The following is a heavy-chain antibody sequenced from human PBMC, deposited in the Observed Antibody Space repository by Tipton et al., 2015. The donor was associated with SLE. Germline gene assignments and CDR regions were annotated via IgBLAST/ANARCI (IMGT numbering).Heavy chain of an antibody. Sequence: SLRLSCAASGFTFSTHAMTWVRQAPGKGLEWVSVISGSDSDTYHAESVKGRFTISRDTSKNTLYLQMKSLRVEDTAVYYCATGQQWLDTYDYWGQGTLVTVSS. V-gene: IGHV3-23*01. CDR1: GFTFSTHA. J-gene: IGHJ4*02. CDR3: ATGQQWLDTYDY. CDR2: ISGSDSDT. D-gene: IGHD6-19*01.